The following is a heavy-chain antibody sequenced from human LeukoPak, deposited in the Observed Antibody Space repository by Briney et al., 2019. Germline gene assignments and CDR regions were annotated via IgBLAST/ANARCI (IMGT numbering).Heavy chain of an antibody. CDR3: AKDHYGGNPRTNYYYYMDV. CDR1: GFTFSNYA. D-gene: IGHD4/OR15-4a*01. V-gene: IGHV3-23*01. CDR2: VSGIGDKP. Sequence: GSLRLSCAASGFTFSNYAMSWVRQAPGKGLEWVSAVSGIGDKPYYADSVKGRFTISRDNSKNTLYLQTSSLRAEDTALYYCAKDHYGGNPRTNYYYYMDVWGKGTTVTVSS. J-gene: IGHJ6*03.